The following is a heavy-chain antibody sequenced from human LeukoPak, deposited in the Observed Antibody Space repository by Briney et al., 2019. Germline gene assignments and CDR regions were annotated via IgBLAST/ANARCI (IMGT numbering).Heavy chain of an antibody. CDR1: GFTFDDYA. J-gene: IGHJ3*02. V-gene: IGHV3-9*01. D-gene: IGHD3-16*01. CDR3: ARDAGMITLGFDI. Sequence: GRSLRLSCAASGFTFDDYAMHWVRQAPGKGLEWVSGISWNSGSIGYADSVKGRFTISRDNAKNSLYLQMNGLRAEDTAVYYCARDAGMITLGFDIWGQGTMVTVSS. CDR2: ISWNSGSI.